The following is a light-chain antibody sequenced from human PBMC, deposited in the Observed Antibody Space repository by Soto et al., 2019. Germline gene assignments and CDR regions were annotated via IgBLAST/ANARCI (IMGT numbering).Light chain of an antibody. J-gene: IGLJ2*01. CDR2: SNN. CDR3: AAWDDSLNGLL. Sequence: QSVLTQPPSASGTPGQRVTISCSGSSSNIGSNPVNWYQQLPGTAPKLLIYSNNQRPSGVPARLSGSKSGTSASLAISGLQSEDEADYYCAAWDDSLNGLLFGGGTKVTVL. CDR1: SSNIGSNP. V-gene: IGLV1-44*01.